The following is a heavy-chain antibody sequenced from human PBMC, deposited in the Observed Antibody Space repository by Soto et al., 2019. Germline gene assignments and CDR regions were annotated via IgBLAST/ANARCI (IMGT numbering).Heavy chain of an antibody. Sequence: GGSLRLSCAASGFTFSTHSMNWVRQAPGKGLEWISYITSSSVTMYADSVKGRFTISRDNAKNSLYLQMNGPRAEDTAVYFCVGEVGFQLIYWGQGTLVTVSS. D-gene: IGHD2-2*01. CDR3: VGEVGFQLIY. V-gene: IGHV3-48*01. J-gene: IGHJ4*02. CDR1: GFTFSTHS. CDR2: ITSSSVT.